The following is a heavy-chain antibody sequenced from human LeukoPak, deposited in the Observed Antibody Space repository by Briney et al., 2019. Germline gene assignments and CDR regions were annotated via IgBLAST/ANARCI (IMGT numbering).Heavy chain of an antibody. CDR1: GFTFNSYA. V-gene: IGHV3-23*01. CDR3: ARAPRDFWSGYYALGMDV. Sequence: PGGSLRLSCAASGFTFNSYAMSWVRQAPWERLQWVSGISDSGGNTYYADSVKGRFTISRDNSKNTLSLQMNSLRAEDTAVYYCARAPRDFWSGYYALGMDVWGQGTTVTVSS. D-gene: IGHD3-3*01. CDR2: ISDSGGNT. J-gene: IGHJ6*02.